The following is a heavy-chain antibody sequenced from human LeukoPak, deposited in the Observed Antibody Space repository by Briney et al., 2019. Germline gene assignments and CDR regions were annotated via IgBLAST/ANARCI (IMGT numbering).Heavy chain of an antibody. CDR3: AREGRYLYAFDL. CDR1: GFTFSLYW. J-gene: IGHJ3*01. D-gene: IGHD1-1*01. V-gene: IGHV3-7*03. CDR2: VKQDESEK. Sequence: PGGSLRLSCSASGFTFSLYWMSWVRQAPGKGLEWVANVKQDESEKYYVDSVKGRVTISRDNAKNAVFLEMNSLRGEDTAVYYCAREGRYLYAFDLWGRGTMVTVS.